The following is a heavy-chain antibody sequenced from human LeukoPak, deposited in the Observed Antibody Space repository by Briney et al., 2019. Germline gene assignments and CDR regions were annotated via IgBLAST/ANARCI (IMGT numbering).Heavy chain of an antibody. V-gene: IGHV3-21*01. J-gene: IGHJ6*03. D-gene: IGHD3-3*01. CDR2: ISSSSSYI. Sequence: GGSLRLSCAASGFTFSSYGMHWVRQAPGKGLEWVSSISSSSSYIYYADSVKGRFTISRDNAKNSLYLQMNSLRAEDTAVYYCARDPKYYDFWSGYYPSYYYYYYMDVWGKGTTVTVSS. CDR3: ARDPKYYDFWSGYYPSYYYYYYMDV. CDR1: GFTFSSYG.